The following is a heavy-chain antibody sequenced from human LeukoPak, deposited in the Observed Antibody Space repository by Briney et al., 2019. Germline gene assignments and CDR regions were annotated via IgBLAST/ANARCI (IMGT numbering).Heavy chain of an antibody. CDR3: AKGLERSYDTFDI. J-gene: IGHJ3*02. CDR1: GFTFSSYA. V-gene: IGHV3-23*01. D-gene: IGHD1-26*01. Sequence: GGSLRVSCAASGFTFSSYAMSWVRQAPGKGLEWVSAISGSGGSTYYADSVKGRFTISRDNSKNTLYLQMNSLRAEDTAVYYCAKGLERSYDTFDIWGQGTMVTVSS. CDR2: ISGSGGST.